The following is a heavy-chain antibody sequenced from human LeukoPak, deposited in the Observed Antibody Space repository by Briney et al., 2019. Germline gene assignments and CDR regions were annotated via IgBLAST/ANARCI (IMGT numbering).Heavy chain of an antibody. Sequence: GGSLRLSCAASGFTFSHYSMHWVRQAPGEGLEWVAVISYDGSDKSYADSVKGRFTVSRDSSKNTLYLQMNSLRAEDTAVYYCARIRVEMATMVAFDIWGRGTMVTVSS. V-gene: IGHV3-30*14. CDR3: ARIRVEMATMVAFDI. CDR1: GFTFSHYS. CDR2: ISYDGSDK. D-gene: IGHD5-24*01. J-gene: IGHJ3*02.